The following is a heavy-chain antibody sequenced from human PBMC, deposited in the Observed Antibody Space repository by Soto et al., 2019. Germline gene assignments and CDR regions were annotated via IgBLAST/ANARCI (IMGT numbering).Heavy chain of an antibody. J-gene: IGHJ4*02. CDR3: ARGPHYGGIDS. D-gene: IGHD3-10*01. Sequence: QVQLVESGGGVVQPERSLRLSCAASGFSFNSYGIHWVRQAPGKGLEWVAVSWFDGRNKNYADSAKGRFTVSRDKSKNTLYLQMNSLRVEDTAVYYCARGPHYGGIDSWGQGTLVIVSS. CDR1: GFSFNSYG. CDR2: SWFDGRNK. V-gene: IGHV3-33*01.